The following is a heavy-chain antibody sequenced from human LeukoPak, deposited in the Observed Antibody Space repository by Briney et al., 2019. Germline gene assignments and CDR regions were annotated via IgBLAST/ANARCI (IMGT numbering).Heavy chain of an antibody. CDR3: ARHDDFWSGYYHYFDY. D-gene: IGHD3-3*01. V-gene: IGHV3-21*01. J-gene: IGHJ4*02. Sequence: GGSLRLSCSASGFTFSSYSMNWVRQAPGKGLVWVSPSSSSSSYIYYADSVKGRFTISRDNAKNSLYLQMNSLRAEDTAVYYCARHDDFWSGYYHYFDYWGQGTLVTVSP. CDR2: SSSSSSYI. CDR1: GFTFSSYS.